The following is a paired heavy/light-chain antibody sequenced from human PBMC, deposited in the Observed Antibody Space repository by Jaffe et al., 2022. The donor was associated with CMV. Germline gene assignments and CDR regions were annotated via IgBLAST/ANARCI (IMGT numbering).Heavy chain of an antibody. Sequence: QVQLQESGPGLVKPSETLSLTCTVSGGSISSYYWSWIRQPAGKGLEWIGRIYTSGSTNYNPSLKSRVTMSVDTSKNQFSLKLSSVTAADTAVYYCARDGYSSSWYEWEERGVYYYGMDVWGQGTTVTVSS. CDR3: ARDGYSSSWYEWEERGVYYYGMDV. D-gene: IGHD6-13*01. CDR2: IYTSGST. V-gene: IGHV4-4*07. CDR1: GGSISSYY. J-gene: IGHJ6*02.
Light chain of an antibody. V-gene: IGKV2-28*01. CDR2: LGS. J-gene: IGKJ3*01. Sequence: DIVMTQSPLSLPVTPGEPASISCRSSQSLLHSNGYNYLDWYLQKPGQSPQLLIYLGSNRASGVPDRFSGSGSGTDFTLKISRVEAEDVGVYYCMQALQTPPGFTFGPGTKVDIK. CDR3: MQALQTPPGFT. CDR1: QSLLHSNGYNY.